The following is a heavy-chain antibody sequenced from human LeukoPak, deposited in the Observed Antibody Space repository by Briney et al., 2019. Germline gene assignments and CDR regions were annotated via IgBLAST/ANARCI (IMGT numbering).Heavy chain of an antibody. J-gene: IGHJ6*03. Sequence: SETLSLTCTVSGGSISSGSYYWSWIRQPAGKGLEWIGRIYTSGSTNYNPSLRSRVTISVDTSKNQFSLKLSSVTAADTAVYYCARGRDYYDSSGYYPTYYYYYMDVWGKGTTVTVSS. V-gene: IGHV4-61*02. D-gene: IGHD3-22*01. CDR2: IYTSGST. CDR3: ARGRDYYDSSGYYPTYYYYYMDV. CDR1: GGSISSGSYY.